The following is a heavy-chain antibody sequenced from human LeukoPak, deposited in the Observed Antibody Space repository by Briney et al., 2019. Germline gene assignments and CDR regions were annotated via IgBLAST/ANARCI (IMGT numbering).Heavy chain of an antibody. CDR3: ARVSSGRGNWFDP. Sequence: SETLSLTCTVSGGSISSGGYYWSWIRQHPGKGLEWIGYIYYSGSTYYNPSLKSRVTISVDRSKNQFSLKLSSVTAADTAVYYCARVSSGRGNWFDPWGQGTLVTVSS. CDR2: IYYSGST. D-gene: IGHD1-26*01. J-gene: IGHJ5*02. V-gene: IGHV4-31*03. CDR1: GGSISSGGYY.